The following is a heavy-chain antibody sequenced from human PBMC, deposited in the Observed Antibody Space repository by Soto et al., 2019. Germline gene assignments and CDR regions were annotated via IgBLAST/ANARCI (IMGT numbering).Heavy chain of an antibody. CDR3: AGEIMAADHFDY. D-gene: IGHD6-13*01. CDR2: VHYSGNT. Sequence: SETLSLTCTVPGGSIRSGDYYWSWIRQTPERGLEWCGYVHYSGNTFYNPSLKSRATISLDTSRNQFSLNLTSVTAADSAVYYCAGEIMAADHFDYWGQGALVTVPQ. CDR1: GGSIRSGDYY. V-gene: IGHV4-30-4*01. J-gene: IGHJ4*02.